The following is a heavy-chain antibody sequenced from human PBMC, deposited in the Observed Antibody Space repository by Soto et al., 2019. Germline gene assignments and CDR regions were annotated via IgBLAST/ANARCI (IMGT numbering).Heavy chain of an antibody. CDR2: IYYTGNT. J-gene: IGHJ4*02. V-gene: IGHV4-59*01. Sequence: SETLSLTCTVSGGSISSYYWSWIRQPPGKGLEWIGNIYYTGNTNYNPSLKTRVTISVDTSKNQFSLKLSSVSAADTAVYYCASQTANCYGSASYYLPFDYWGQGTLVTVSS. CDR1: GGSISSYY. CDR3: ASQTANCYGSASYYLPFDY. D-gene: IGHD3-10*01.